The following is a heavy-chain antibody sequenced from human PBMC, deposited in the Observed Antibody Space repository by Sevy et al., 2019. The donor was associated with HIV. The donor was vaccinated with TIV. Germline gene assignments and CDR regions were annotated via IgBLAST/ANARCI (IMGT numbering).Heavy chain of an antibody. Sequence: GGSLRLSCAASGFILSNAWMNWVRQAPGKGLEWVGRIKSKTDGGTTDYAAPVKGRFTISRDDSKNTLYLQMNSLKTEDTAVFYCTTDRAVADVFDYWGQGTLVTVSS. J-gene: IGHJ4*02. D-gene: IGHD6-19*01. CDR3: TTDRAVADVFDY. V-gene: IGHV3-15*07. CDR2: IKSKTDGGTT. CDR1: GFILSNAW.